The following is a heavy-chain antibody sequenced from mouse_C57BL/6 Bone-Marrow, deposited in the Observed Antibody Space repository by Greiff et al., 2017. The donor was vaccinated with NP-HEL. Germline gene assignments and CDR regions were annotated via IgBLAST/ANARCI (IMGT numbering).Heavy chain of an antibody. Sequence: EVQLQQSGPELVKPGASVKISCKASGYTFTDYYMNWVKQSHGKSLEWIGDINPNNGGTSYNQKFKGKATLTVDKSSSTAYMELSSLTSEDSAVYYCARSIYYDYDEGPWFSYWGQGPLVTVAA. D-gene: IGHD2-4*01. J-gene: IGHJ3*01. CDR3: ARSIYYDYDEGPWFSY. CDR2: INPNNGGT. CDR1: GYTFTDYY. V-gene: IGHV1-26*01.